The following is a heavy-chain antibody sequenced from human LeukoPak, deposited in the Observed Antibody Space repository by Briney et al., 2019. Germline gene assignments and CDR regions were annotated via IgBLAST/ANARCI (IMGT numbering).Heavy chain of an antibody. D-gene: IGHD3-10*01. CDR1: GLSFSNYA. CDR3: AKDFGLGAFDI. J-gene: IGHJ3*02. Sequence: GGTLRVSCAASGLSFSNYAMRWVRPAAARGPEWVSSIRGGGETFYADSVKGRFTLSRDDSRNTVYLQMNSLRAEDPAVYYCAKDFGLGAFDIWGQGTMVTVSS. V-gene: IGHV3-23*01. CDR2: IRGGGET.